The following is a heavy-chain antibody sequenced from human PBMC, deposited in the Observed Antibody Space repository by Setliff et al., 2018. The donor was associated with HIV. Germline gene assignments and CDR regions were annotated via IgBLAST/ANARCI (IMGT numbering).Heavy chain of an antibody. CDR2: INLSRST. D-gene: IGHD6-13*01. Sequence: SETLSLTCAVYGASFSGYYWSWIRQPPGKGLEWIGEINLSRSTDYNPSLKSRVTISVDTSKNQFSLRLSSVTAGDTAVYYCARQQHSSDLKIWNYWGQGTQVTVSS. CDR3: ARQQHSSDLKIWNY. J-gene: IGHJ4*02. CDR1: GASFSGYY. V-gene: IGHV4-34*01.